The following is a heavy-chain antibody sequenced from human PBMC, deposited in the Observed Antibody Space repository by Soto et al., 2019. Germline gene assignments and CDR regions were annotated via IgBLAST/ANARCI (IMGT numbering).Heavy chain of an antibody. V-gene: IGHV3-23*01. CDR1: GFGFGSYA. CDR3: ASTRGTGCSGGSCYYFDI. J-gene: IGHJ4*02. CDR2: ISGSGLVT. Sequence: AQLSESGGGLVRPGGSLRVSCAASGFGFGSYAMAWIRQAPGTGLEWVSSISGSGLVTYYADSVRGRFAVSRDDSRNTLFLHMNSPRADDTAVYYCASTRGTGCSGGSCYYFDIWGRATLFSV. D-gene: IGHD2-15*01.